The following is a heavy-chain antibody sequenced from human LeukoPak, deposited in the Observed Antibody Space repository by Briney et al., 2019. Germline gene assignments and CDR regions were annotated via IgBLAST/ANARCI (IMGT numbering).Heavy chain of an antibody. J-gene: IGHJ3*01. CDR1: GYTFTGHY. CDR3: ARDHPVWDAFDV. Sequence: GASVKVSCKPSGYTFTGHYMHWVRQAPGQGLEWMGWINPNSGGTNSAQKFQGRVTMTRDTSLSTAYMELSRLRSDDTAVYYCARDHPVWDAFDVWGQGTMVTVSS. CDR2: INPNSGGT. V-gene: IGHV1-2*02. D-gene: IGHD2-21*01.